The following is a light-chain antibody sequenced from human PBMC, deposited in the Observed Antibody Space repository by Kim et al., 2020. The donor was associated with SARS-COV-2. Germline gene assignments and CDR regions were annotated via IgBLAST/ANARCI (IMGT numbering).Light chain of an antibody. V-gene: IGKV1-27*01. J-gene: IGKJ1*01. CDR3: QKYNGAPWT. CDR1: QCISKD. CDR2: AAP. Sequence: SASLGVRAPITCRAIQCISKDLAWYQQKPGNAPKLLIFAAPALQAGVPTRFSGTGSGTDFTLTIISLQPEDVATYYCQKYNGAPWTFGQGTKLEI.